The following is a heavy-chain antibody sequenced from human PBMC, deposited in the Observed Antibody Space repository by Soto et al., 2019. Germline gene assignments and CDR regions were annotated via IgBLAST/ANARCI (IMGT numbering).Heavy chain of an antibody. CDR1: GYTFIDYY. J-gene: IGHJ5*02. D-gene: IGHD3-22*01. Sequence: QVHLVQSGAEVKKPGASVNVSCKASGYTFIDYYIHWLRQAPGQGPEWMGWIIPKSGDTKYSEKFQGRVAMTRDTSINTAYMEMTSLRSDDTAVYYCARGFYDSSGFFYAGWFGPGGQGTLVTVSS. CDR2: IIPKSGDT. CDR3: ARGFYDSSGFFYAGWFGP. V-gene: IGHV1-2*02.